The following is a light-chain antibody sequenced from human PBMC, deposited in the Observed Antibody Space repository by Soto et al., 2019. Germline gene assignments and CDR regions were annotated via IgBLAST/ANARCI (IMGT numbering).Light chain of an antibody. J-gene: IGLJ1*01. Sequence: VLTQPASVSGSPGQSITISCTGTSSDVCGYDYVSWYQLHPGKAPKLMVFEVSNRPSWVSYRFSGSKSGNTASLTISGLQAEDEADYFCSSYSISTAYLFGTGTKV. V-gene: IGLV2-14*01. CDR2: EVS. CDR1: SSDVCGYDY. CDR3: SSYSISTAYL.